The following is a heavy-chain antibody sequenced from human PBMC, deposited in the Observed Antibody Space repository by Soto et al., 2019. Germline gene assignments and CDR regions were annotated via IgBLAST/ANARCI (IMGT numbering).Heavy chain of an antibody. Sequence: PGGSLRLSCAASGFTSSSSAMSWVRQAPGKGLEWVSAMTGSGGSTYYADSVKGRFTISRDNSKNTLYLQMNSLRAEDTAIYYCAKDHFLEWPLGYYGMDVWGQGTTVTVSS. V-gene: IGHV3-23*01. CDR1: GFTSSSSA. CDR3: AKDHFLEWPLGYYGMDV. D-gene: IGHD3-3*01. J-gene: IGHJ6*02. CDR2: MTGSGGST.